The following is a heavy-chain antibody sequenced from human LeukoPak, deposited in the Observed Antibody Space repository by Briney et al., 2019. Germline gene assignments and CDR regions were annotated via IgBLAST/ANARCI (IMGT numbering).Heavy chain of an antibody. CDR3: TELGITMIGGV. J-gene: IGHJ6*04. CDR2: ISSSGSTI. V-gene: IGHV3-48*04. CDR1: GFTLSSYS. D-gene: IGHD3-10*02. Sequence: GGSLRLSCAASGFTLSSYSMNWVRQAPGKGLEWVSYISSSGSTIYYADSVKGRFTISRDNAKNSLYLQMNSLRAEDTAVYYCTELGITMIGGVWGKGTTVTISS.